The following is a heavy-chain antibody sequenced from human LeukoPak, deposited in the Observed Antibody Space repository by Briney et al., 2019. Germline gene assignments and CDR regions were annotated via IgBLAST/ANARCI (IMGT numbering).Heavy chain of an antibody. CDR2: IYYVGST. D-gene: IGHD3-9*01. J-gene: IGHJ2*01. CDR3: ARLRYFDWPPRYFDL. Sequence: SETLSLTCSVSGVSISTSTNYWGWIRQPPGKGLEWIGIIYYVGSTYYTPSLKSRVTISVDTSKNQFSLTLSSVTAADTAVYSCARLRYFDWPPRYFDLWGRGTLVTVSS. CDR1: GVSISTSTNY. V-gene: IGHV4-39*01.